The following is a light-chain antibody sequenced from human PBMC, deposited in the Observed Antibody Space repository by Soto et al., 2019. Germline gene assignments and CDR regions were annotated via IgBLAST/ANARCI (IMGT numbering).Light chain of an antibody. CDR1: QGISTY. CDR3: LQDYNYPPT. CDR2: AAS. V-gene: IGKV1-6*01. Sequence: IPMTQSPSSLSASVGDRVTITCRASQGISTYLNWYQQKPGKAPKVLIYAASSLQSGVPSRFSGSGSGTDFTLTISSLQPEDFATYYCLQDYNYPPTFGGGTKVEIK. J-gene: IGKJ4*01.